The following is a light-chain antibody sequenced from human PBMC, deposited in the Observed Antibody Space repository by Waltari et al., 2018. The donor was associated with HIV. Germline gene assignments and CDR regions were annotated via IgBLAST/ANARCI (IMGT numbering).Light chain of an antibody. CDR3: SSYAASLFV. Sequence: QSALTQPPSASGSPGQSVTISCTGPSRDVGGYNYFSWYQQHPGKAPKLIIYEVSKRPSGVPDRFSGSKSGNTASLTVSGLQAEDEADYYCSSYAASLFVFGTGTKVTVL. CDR2: EVS. CDR1: SRDVGGYNY. J-gene: IGLJ1*01. V-gene: IGLV2-8*01.